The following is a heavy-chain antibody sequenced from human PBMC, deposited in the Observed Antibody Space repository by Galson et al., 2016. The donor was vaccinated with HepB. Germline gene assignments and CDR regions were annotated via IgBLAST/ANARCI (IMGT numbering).Heavy chain of an antibody. D-gene: IGHD3-10*01. J-gene: IGHJ4*02. CDR3: ARSRSGSGNFDY. Sequence: SLRLSCAVSGFIFSDHYMDWLRQAPGKGLEWVARSRDKANRYTTEYAASVKGRFTIPRDDSQNSVYLEMSSLKTEDTALYYCARSRSGSGNFDYWGQGTPVTVSS. CDR1: GFIFSDHY. V-gene: IGHV3-72*01. CDR2: SRDKANRYTT.